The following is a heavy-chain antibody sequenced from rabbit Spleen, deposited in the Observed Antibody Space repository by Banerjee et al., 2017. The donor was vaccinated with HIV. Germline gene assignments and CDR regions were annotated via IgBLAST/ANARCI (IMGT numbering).Heavy chain of an antibody. V-gene: IGHV1S40*01. CDR1: GFSFSSDYY. J-gene: IGHJ4*01. CDR2: IDPLFGST. D-gene: IGHD1-1*01. CDR3: ARDRYLSSSDDNL. Sequence: QSLEESGGDLVKPGASLTLTCTASGFSFSSDYYMCWVRQPPGKGLEWIGYIDPLFGSTYYANWVNGRFTISSHNAQNTLYLQLNSLTAADTATYFCARDRYLSSSDDNLWGPGTLVTVS.